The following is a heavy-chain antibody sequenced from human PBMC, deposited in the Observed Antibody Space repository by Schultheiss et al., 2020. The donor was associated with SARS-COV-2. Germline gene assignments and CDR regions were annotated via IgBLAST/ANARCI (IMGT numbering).Heavy chain of an antibody. V-gene: IGHV3-23*01. CDR1: GFTFSSYA. J-gene: IGHJ4*02. CDR3: AKGHRRITMVRGVDQDFDY. D-gene: IGHD3-10*01. Sequence: GGSLRLSCAASGFTFSSYAMSWVRQAPGKGLEWVSTIGGSGGSTYYADSVKGRFTISRDNSKNTLYLQMNSLRAEDTAVYYCAKGHRRITMVRGVDQDFDYWGQGTLVTVSS. CDR2: IGGSGGST.